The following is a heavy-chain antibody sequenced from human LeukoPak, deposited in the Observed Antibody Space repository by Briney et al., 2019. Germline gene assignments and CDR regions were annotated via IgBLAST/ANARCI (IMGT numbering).Heavy chain of an antibody. D-gene: IGHD2/OR15-2a*01. V-gene: IGHV3-30*18. Sequence: GGSLRLSCAASGFTFSSYGMHWVRQAPGKGLEWVAVISYDGSNKYYADSVKGRFTISRDNSKNTLYLQMNSLRAEDTAVYYCAKDGSMPWGYYMDVWGKGTTVTISS. CDR2: ISYDGSNK. CDR1: GFTFSSYG. CDR3: AKDGSMPWGYYMDV. J-gene: IGHJ6*03.